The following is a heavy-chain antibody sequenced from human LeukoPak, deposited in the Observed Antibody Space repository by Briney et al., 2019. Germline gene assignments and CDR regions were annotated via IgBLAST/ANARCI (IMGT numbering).Heavy chain of an antibody. J-gene: IGHJ4*02. CDR1: GFTFDDDT. CDR2: ITWKSHRA. D-gene: IGHD3-3*01. CDR3: ASEVGYRSLGY. V-gene: IGHV3-43*01. Sequence: PGGSLRLSCAASGFTFDDDTMRWVRQTPGRGLEWVSFITWKSHRAHYADSVKGRFTVSRDNSKDSLYLQMNSLRTEDTGLYHCASEVGYRSLGYLGQGTLVTVSS.